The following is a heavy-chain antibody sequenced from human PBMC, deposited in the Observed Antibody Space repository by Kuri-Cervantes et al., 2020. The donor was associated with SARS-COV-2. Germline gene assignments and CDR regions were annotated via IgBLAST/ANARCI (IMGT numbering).Heavy chain of an antibody. Sequence: SETLSLTCTVSGGSISSYYWSWIRQPPGKGLEWIGSIYYSGSTYYNPSLKSRVTISVDTSKNQFSLKLSSVTAADTAVYYCARLEIIAVAGAIDYWGQGTLVTVSS. J-gene: IGHJ4*02. CDR2: IYYSGST. D-gene: IGHD6-19*01. CDR1: GGSISSYY. V-gene: IGHV4-59*05. CDR3: ARLEIIAVAGAIDY.